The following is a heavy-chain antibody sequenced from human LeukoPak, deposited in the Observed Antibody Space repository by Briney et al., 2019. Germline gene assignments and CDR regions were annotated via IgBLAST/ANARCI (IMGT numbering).Heavy chain of an antibody. CDR2: INPNSGGT. Sequence: ASVKVSCKASGYTFTGYYMHWVRQAPGQGLEWMGWINPNSGGTSYAQRFQGRVTLTRDTSISTAYMELSRLRSGDTAVYYCARGGAGTAYYDWDLFRFDYWGQGTLVTVSS. J-gene: IGHJ4*02. V-gene: IGHV1-2*02. CDR1: GYTFTGYY. CDR3: ARGGAGTAYYDWDLFRFDY. D-gene: IGHD5-12*01.